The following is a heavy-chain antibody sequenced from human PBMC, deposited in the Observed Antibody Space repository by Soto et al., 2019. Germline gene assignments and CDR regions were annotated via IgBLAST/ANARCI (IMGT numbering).Heavy chain of an antibody. Sequence: EVQLVESGGGLVQPGGSLRLSCAASGFSFRSYWMSWVRQAPGKGLEWVAIMKEDGSEEHYVDSVKGRFSISRDNAKNSLFLQMNSLRVGDTAIYYCARSLRSSSGDGYWGQGTLVTVSS. CDR3: ARSLRSSSGDGY. D-gene: IGHD6-6*01. CDR2: MKEDGSEE. J-gene: IGHJ1*01. CDR1: GFSFRSYW. V-gene: IGHV3-7*01.